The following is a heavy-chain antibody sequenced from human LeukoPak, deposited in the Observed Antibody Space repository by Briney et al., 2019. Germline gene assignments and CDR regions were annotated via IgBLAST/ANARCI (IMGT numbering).Heavy chain of an antibody. CDR3: ARGDPTGLYDY. CDR2: INRDGSST. V-gene: IGHV3-74*01. D-gene: IGHD3-10*01. J-gene: IGHJ4*02. CDR1: GFTFSSYW. Sequence: GGSLRLSCAASGFTFSSYWMHWVRQAPGKGLVWVSRINRDGSSTSYADSVKGRFTISRDNAKNTLYLQMNSLRAEDTAVYYCARGDPTGLYDYWGQGTLVTVSS.